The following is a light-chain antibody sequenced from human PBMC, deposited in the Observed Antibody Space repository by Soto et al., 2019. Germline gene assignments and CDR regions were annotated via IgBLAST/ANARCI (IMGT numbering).Light chain of an antibody. CDR2: GDN. J-gene: IGLJ2*01. CDR3: AAWDGSRNNVL. V-gene: IGLV1-44*01. Sequence: QSALTQPPSASGTPGQRVTISCSGSGSSIGTNTVNWYRQLQGTAPKLLIYGDNQRPSGVPDRFSGSKSGTSASLAISGRQSEDEAEYYCAAWDGSRNNVLFGGGTKLTVL. CDR1: GSSIGTNT.